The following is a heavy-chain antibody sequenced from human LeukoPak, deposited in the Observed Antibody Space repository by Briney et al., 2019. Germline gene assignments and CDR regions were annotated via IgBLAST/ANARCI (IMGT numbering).Heavy chain of an antibody. D-gene: IGHD3-9*01. CDR1: GFTFDDYA. CDR2: ISWNSGSI. V-gene: IGHV3-9*01. J-gene: IGHJ4*02. Sequence: PGGSLRLSCAASGFTFDDYAMHWVRQAPGKGLEWVSGISWNSGSIGYADSVKGRFTISRDNAKNSLYLQMNSLRAEDTALYYCARDYDILTGSQTHFDYWGQGTLVTVSS. CDR3: ARDYDILTGSQTHFDY.